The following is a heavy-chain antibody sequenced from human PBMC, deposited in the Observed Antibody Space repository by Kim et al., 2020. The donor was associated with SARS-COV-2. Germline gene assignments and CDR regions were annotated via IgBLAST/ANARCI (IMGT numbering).Heavy chain of an antibody. J-gene: IGHJ4*02. V-gene: IGHV3-23*01. Sequence: SGDAESGRFTTSGDNPKSTVYLQMNSLRAEDTAVYYCAGICGTTSCSDDYWGQGTLVTVSS. CDR3: AGICGTTSCSDDY. D-gene: IGHD2-2*01.